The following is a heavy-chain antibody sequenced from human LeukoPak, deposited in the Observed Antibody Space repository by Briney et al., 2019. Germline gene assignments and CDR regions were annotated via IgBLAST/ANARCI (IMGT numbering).Heavy chain of an antibody. Sequence: PGGSLRLSCAASGFTFSSYSMTWVRQAPGKGLEWVSSISSSSSYIYYADSVKGRFTIPRDNAKNSLYLQMNSLRAEDTAVYYCARDRYTYGHSPLSYWGQGTLVTVSS. CDR3: ARDRYTYGHSPLSY. D-gene: IGHD5-18*01. J-gene: IGHJ4*02. V-gene: IGHV3-21*01. CDR2: ISSSSSYI. CDR1: GFTFSSYS.